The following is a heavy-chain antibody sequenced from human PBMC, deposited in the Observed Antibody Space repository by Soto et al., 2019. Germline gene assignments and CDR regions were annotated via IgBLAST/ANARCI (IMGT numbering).Heavy chain of an antibody. V-gene: IGHV1-69*13. CDR1: GGTFSSYA. J-gene: IGHJ6*02. CDR2: IIPIFGTA. CDR3: ARVLYSSSSGGDYYSYGMDV. D-gene: IGHD6-6*01. Sequence: SVKVSCKASGGTFSSYAISWVRQAPGQGLEWMGGIIPIFGTANYAQKFQGRVTITADESTSTAYMELSSLRSEDTAVYYCARVLYSSSSGGDYYSYGMDVWGQGTTVTVSS.